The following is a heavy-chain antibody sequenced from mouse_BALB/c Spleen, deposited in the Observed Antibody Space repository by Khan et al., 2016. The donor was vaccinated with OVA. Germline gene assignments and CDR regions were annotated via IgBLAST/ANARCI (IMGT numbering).Heavy chain of an antibody. J-gene: IGHJ3*01. CDR1: GYTFTSYY. CDR2: INPSNGDT. D-gene: IGHD1-1*02. V-gene: IGHV1-53*01. CDR3: TRSGYGSFDY. Sequence: QVQLQQSGAELVKPGASVRLSCKASGYTFTSYYLYWVKQRPGQGLEWIGDINPSNGDTNFNEKFKSKATLTVDKSSSTAYIHLNSLTSEDSAVYYCTRSGYGSFDYWGEGTLVTVSA.